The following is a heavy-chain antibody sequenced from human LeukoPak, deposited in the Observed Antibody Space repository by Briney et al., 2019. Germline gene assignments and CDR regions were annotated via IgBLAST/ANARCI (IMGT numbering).Heavy chain of an antibody. V-gene: IGHV1-18*01. D-gene: IGHD3-22*01. CDR3: ARGFPPRRYYDSSGYYSYYFDY. CDR1: GYTFTSYP. CDR2: VSAYNGNT. J-gene: IGHJ4*02. Sequence: ASVKVSCKASGYTFTSYPMNWVRQAPGQGLEWMGWVSAYNGNTKYAQKVQGRVTMTTDTSTSTAYMELRSLRSDDTAVYYCARGFPPRRYYDSSGYYSYYFDYWGQGTLVTVSS.